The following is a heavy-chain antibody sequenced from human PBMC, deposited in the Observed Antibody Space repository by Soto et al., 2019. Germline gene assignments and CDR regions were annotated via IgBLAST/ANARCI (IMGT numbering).Heavy chain of an antibody. Sequence: PSETLSLTCTVSGGSIRNNYWSWIRQPPGKGLEWVGYIYYTGTSKYNPSLKSRVTISVDSSKNQFSLKLDSVTAADTAVYYCARASAVVVTAHQYYFDYWGQGTLVTVSS. CDR1: GGSIRNNY. CDR2: IYYTGTS. V-gene: IGHV4-59*08. CDR3: ARASAVVVTAHQYYFDY. J-gene: IGHJ4*02. D-gene: IGHD2-21*02.